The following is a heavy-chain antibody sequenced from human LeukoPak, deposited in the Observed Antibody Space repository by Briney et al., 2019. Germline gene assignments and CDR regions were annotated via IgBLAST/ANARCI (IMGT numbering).Heavy chain of an antibody. V-gene: IGHV4-59*01. CDR1: GGPISSYY. CDR3: AREGGNDSSGYYYVFDY. J-gene: IGHJ4*02. Sequence: SETLSLTCTVPGGPISSYYGSWIRQPPGKGLEWGGHIYYSGSTNYNPSLKSRVTISVDTSKNQFSLKLSSVTAADTAVYYCAREGGNDSSGYYYVFDYWGQGTLVTVSS. CDR2: IYYSGST. D-gene: IGHD3-22*01.